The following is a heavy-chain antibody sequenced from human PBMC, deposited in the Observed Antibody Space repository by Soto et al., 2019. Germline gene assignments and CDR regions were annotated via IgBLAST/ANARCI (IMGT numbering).Heavy chain of an antibody. CDR2: IWYDGSNK. J-gene: IGHJ4*02. D-gene: IGHD3-3*01. CDR3: ARSPITIFGVVTATLDY. V-gene: IGHV3-33*01. Sequence: QVQLVESGGGVVQPGRSLRLSCAASGFTFSSYGMHWVRQAPGKGLEWVAVIWYDGSNKYYAESVKGRFTISRDNSKNTLYLQMNSLRAEDTAVYYCARSPITIFGVVTATLDYWGQGTLVTVSS. CDR1: GFTFSSYG.